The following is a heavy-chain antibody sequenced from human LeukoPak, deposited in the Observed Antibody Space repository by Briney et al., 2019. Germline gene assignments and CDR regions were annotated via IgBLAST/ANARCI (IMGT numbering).Heavy chain of an antibody. CDR3: ARWGPDGRGLVRLPPQYGMDV. Sequence: PSETLSLTCAVYGGSFSGYYWSWLRQPPGKGLEWIGEINHSGSTNYNPSLKSRVTISVDTSKNQFSLKLSSVTAADTAVYYCARWGPDGRGLVRLPPQYGMDVWGQGTTVTVSS. CDR1: GGSFSGYY. V-gene: IGHV4-34*01. J-gene: IGHJ6*02. CDR2: INHSGST. D-gene: IGHD6-13*01.